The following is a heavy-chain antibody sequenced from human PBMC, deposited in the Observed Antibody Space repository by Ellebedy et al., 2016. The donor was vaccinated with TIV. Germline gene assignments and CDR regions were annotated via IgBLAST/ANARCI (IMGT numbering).Heavy chain of an antibody. CDR1: GFTFNNHA. J-gene: IGHJ2*01. CDR2: TGST. V-gene: IGHV3-53*01. Sequence: GESLKISCEASGFTFNNHAVSWVRQAPGKGLEWISGTGSTFSADSVQGRFTVSRDNSKQMVYLQMNSLTSEDTVVYYCAREAGISSFRHWYIDLWGRGTLVIVSS. D-gene: IGHD6-6*01. CDR3: AREAGISSFRHWYIDL.